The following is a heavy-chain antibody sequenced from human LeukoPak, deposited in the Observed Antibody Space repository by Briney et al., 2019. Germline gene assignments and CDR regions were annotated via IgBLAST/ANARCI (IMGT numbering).Heavy chain of an antibody. J-gene: IGHJ4*02. Sequence: PGGSLRLSCAASGFTFSSYWMSWVRQAPGKGPEWVANIKKDGGEIYYVDSVKGRFTISRDNAKNSEYLQMNSLRADDTAVYYCARDKVVGATVLDYWGQGTLVT. V-gene: IGHV3-7*05. CDR1: GFTFSSYW. D-gene: IGHD1-26*01. CDR3: ARDKVVGATVLDY. CDR2: IKKDGGEI.